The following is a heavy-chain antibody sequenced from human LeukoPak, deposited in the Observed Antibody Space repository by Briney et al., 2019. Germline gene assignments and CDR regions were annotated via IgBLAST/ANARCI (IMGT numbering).Heavy chain of an antibody. V-gene: IGHV4-61*01. CDR2: IYYSGST. CDR1: GGSVSSGSYY. D-gene: IGHD2-8*01. J-gene: IGHJ4*02. CDR3: VRGRSLFDY. Sequence: SETLSLTCTVSGGSVSSGSYYWSWIRQPPGKGLEWIGYIYYSGSTNYNPSLKSRVTISVDTSKNQFSLKLSSVTAADTAVYYCVRGRSLFDYWGQGTLVTVSS.